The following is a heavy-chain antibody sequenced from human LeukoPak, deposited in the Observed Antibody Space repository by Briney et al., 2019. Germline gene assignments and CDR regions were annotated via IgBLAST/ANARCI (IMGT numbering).Heavy chain of an antibody. Sequence: GGSLRLSCAASGFTFDDYAMHWVRQAPGKGLEWVSGISWNSGSIGYADSVKGRFTISRDNAKNSLYLQMNSLRAEDMALYYCAKDTTPGYCSSTSCQKGNAFDIWGQGTMVTVSS. CDR1: GFTFDDYA. D-gene: IGHD2-2*01. CDR2: ISWNSGSI. CDR3: AKDTTPGYCSSTSCQKGNAFDI. V-gene: IGHV3-9*03. J-gene: IGHJ3*02.